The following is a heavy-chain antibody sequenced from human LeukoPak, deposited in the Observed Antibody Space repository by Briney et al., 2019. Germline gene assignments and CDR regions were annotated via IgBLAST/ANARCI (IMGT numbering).Heavy chain of an antibody. CDR3: ARGQHAYYDWWPDTYLNWFDP. Sequence: ASGTLSLTCAVSGGSISSNNWWTWVRLAPGKGLEWIGEVYHSGATNYNPSLKSRVTISVDTSKNQFSLKLSSVTAADTAVYYCARGQHAYYDWWPDTYLNWFDPWGQGTLVTVSS. V-gene: IGHV4-4*02. CDR1: GGSISSNNW. D-gene: IGHD3-22*01. J-gene: IGHJ5*02. CDR2: VYHSGAT.